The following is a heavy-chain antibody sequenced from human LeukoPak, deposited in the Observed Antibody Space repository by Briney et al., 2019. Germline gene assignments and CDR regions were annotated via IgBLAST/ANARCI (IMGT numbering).Heavy chain of an antibody. CDR3: ARVGYGDYGWFDP. D-gene: IGHD4-17*01. V-gene: IGHV4-59*01. CDR2: ISDSGST. J-gene: IGHJ5*02. CDR1: GDSISTYY. Sequence: SETLSLTCTVSGDSISTYYWTWIRQPPGKGLEWIGYISDSGSTNYNPSLKSRVTISLDTSKNQFSLKLISLTAADTAAYYCARVGYGDYGWFDPWGQGTLVTVSS.